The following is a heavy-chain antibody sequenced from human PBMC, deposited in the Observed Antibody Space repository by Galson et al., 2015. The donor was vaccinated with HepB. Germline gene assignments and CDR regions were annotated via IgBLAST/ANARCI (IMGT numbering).Heavy chain of an antibody. CDR2: INHSGST. D-gene: IGHD3-22*01. V-gene: IGHV4-34*01. CDR3: ARVNMHYDSSGYYYDYYGMDV. CDR1: GGSFSGYY. Sequence: SETLSLTCAVYGGSFSGYYWSWIRQPPGKGLEWIGEINHSGSTNYNPSLKSRVTISVDTSKNQFSLKLSSVTAADTAVYYCARVNMHYDSSGYYYDYYGMDVWGQGTTVTVSS. J-gene: IGHJ6*02.